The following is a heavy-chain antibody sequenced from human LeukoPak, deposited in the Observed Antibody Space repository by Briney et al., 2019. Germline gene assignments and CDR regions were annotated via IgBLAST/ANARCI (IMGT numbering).Heavy chain of an antibody. CDR3: ARDGGTFYYFDY. CDR2: IYDSGTT. V-gene: IGHV4-59*12. Sequence: SETLSLTCSVSVVSISSLTWIRQSPGKGLEWIGYIYDSGTTNCNPSLKSRVTISVDTSKNQFSLKLSSVTAADTAVYYCARDGGTFYYFDYWGQGTLVTVSS. J-gene: IGHJ4*02. CDR1: VVSISS. D-gene: IGHD2/OR15-2a*01.